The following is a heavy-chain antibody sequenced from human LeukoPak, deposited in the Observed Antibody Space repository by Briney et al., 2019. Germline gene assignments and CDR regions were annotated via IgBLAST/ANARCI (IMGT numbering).Heavy chain of an antibody. J-gene: IGHJ4*02. V-gene: IGHV1-2*06. CDR2: INSYSGGT. D-gene: IGHD2-8*01. CDR1: GYTFTAGYY. CDR3: VRDNGVY. Sequence: SVKVSCTASGYTFTAGYYIHWVRQAPGQGLEWMGRINSYSGGTNYALKFQGRVTMTRDTSMSTAYMDLSSLTSDDTAVYFCVRDNGVYWGQGTLVTVSS.